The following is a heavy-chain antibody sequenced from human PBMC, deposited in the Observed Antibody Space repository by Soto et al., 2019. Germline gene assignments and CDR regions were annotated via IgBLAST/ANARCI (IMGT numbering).Heavy chain of an antibody. Sequence: QVQLQESGPGLVKPSETLSLTCTVSGGSISSYYWSWIRQPPGKGLEWIGDIYYSVRTNYNPSLKSRVTISVDTSKNQFSLKLSSVTAADTAVYFCARRYGLSAFDIWGKGTMVTVSS. D-gene: IGHD3-10*01. V-gene: IGHV4-59*08. CDR1: GGSISSYY. J-gene: IGHJ3*02. CDR2: IYYSVRT. CDR3: ARRYGLSAFDI.